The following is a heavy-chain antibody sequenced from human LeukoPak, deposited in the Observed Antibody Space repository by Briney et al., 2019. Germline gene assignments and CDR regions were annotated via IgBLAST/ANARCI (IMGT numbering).Heavy chain of an antibody. Sequence: ASVKVSCKASGYTFTSYGISWVRQAPGQGLEWMGWISAYNGNTNYAQKLQGRVTMTTDTSTSTAYMELSSLRSEDTAVYYCARDTTYYDFWRRAWFDPWGQGTLVTVSS. D-gene: IGHD3-3*01. J-gene: IGHJ5*02. CDR2: ISAYNGNT. V-gene: IGHV1-18*01. CDR1: GYTFTSYG. CDR3: ARDTTYYDFWRRAWFDP.